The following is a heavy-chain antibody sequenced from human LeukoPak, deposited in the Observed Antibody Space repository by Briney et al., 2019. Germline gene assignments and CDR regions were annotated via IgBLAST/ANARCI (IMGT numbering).Heavy chain of an antibody. CDR2: INHSGST. J-gene: IGHJ4*02. D-gene: IGHD2-15*01. CDR3: ARGPRYRSGGSCLWDGNSSGDY. CDR1: GGSISSYY. V-gene: IGHV4-34*01. Sequence: SETLSLTCTVSGGSISSYYWSWIRQPPGKGLEWIGEINHSGSTNYNPSLKSRVTISVDTSKNQFSLKLSSVTAADTAVYYCARGPRYRSGGSCLWDGNSSGDYWGQGTLVTVSS.